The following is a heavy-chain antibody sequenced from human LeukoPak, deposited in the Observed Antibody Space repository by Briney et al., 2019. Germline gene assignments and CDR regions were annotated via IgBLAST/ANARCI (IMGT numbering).Heavy chain of an antibody. CDR3: ARGYCSSTSCPPEY. CDR2: ISYDGSNK. V-gene: IGHV3-30*03. J-gene: IGHJ4*02. CDR1: GFTFSSYG. D-gene: IGHD2-2*01. Sequence: AGGSLRLSCAASGFTFSSYGMHWVRQAPGKGLEWVAVISYDGSNKYYADSVKGRFTISRDNSKNTLYLQMDSLRTEDTAVYYCARGYCSSTSCPPEYWGQGTLVTVSS.